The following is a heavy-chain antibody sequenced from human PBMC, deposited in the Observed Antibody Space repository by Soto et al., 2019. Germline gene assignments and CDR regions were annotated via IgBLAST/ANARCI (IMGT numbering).Heavy chain of an antibody. CDR1: GFIFSDSA. D-gene: IGHD6-13*01. CDR2: IRSKVNNYAT. CDR3: ARVHSSSYHYFDY. V-gene: IGHV3-73*01. Sequence: PGGSLRLSCAASGFIFSDSAMDWVRQASGKGLEWVGRIRSKVNNYATAYGASVKGRFVISRDDSKNTAYLEMNSLKIEDTAVYYCARVHSSSYHYFDYWGQGTVVTSPQ. J-gene: IGHJ4*02.